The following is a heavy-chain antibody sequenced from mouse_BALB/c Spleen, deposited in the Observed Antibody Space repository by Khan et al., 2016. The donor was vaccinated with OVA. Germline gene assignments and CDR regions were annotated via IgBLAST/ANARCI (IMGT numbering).Heavy chain of an antibody. Sequence: QVQLKESGAELVKPGASVKLSCKASGYTFTSYYMYWVKQRPGQGLEWIGGIFPSNVDTFFNEKFKSKATLTVDRSSSTAYMHLSSLTSEDSAVYYCTRTGDGNPFAYWGQGTLVTVSA. J-gene: IGHJ3*01. V-gene: IGHV1S81*02. D-gene: IGHD2-1*01. CDR3: TRTGDGNPFAY. CDR1: GYTFTSYY. CDR2: IFPSNVDT.